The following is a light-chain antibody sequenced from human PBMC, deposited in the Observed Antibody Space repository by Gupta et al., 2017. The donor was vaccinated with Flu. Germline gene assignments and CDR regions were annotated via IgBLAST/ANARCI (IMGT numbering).Light chain of an antibody. CDR3: YSTDTIGNHRV. CDR2: EDR. CDR1: ALPKKY. Sequence: SYVLTPPPSVSVSPGQTARITCPGDALPKKYAYWYQQTSGQAPVLIIYEDRKRPSGIPERFSGSSSGTMATLTISGAQVEDEADYYCYSTDTIGNHRVFGGGTNLTVL. V-gene: IGLV3-10*01. J-gene: IGLJ3*02.